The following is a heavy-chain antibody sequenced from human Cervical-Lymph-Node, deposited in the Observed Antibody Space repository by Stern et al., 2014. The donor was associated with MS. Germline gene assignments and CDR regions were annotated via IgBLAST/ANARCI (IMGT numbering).Heavy chain of an antibody. J-gene: IGHJ2*01. CDR2: IYHSGAS. CDR1: GGSVSSTNW. Sequence: QVQLQESGPGLVKPSGTLSLTCAVSGGSVSSTNWWSWVRQSPGTGLEWIGNIYHSGASNYRPSLRSRVSISLDNSKNHLSLHLTSVTAADTAVYYCARERQQYCNSEGCSYWYFDLWGRGTLVTVSS. V-gene: IGHV4-4*02. D-gene: IGHD2/OR15-2a*01. CDR3: ARERQQYCNSEGCSYWYFDL.